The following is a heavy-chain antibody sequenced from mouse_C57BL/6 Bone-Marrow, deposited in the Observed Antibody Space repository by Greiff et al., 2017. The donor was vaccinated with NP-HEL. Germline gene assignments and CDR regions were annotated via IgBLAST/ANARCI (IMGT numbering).Heavy chain of an antibody. V-gene: IGHV14-4*01. D-gene: IGHD1-1*01. J-gene: IGHJ1*03. CDR3: TTVFFTTVVAYWYFDV. CDR2: IDPENGDT. CDR1: GFNIKDDY. Sequence: VQLQQSGAELVRPGASVKLSCTASGFNIKDDYMHWVKQRPEQGLEWIGWIDPENGDTEYASKFQGKATITADTSSNTAYLQLSSLTSEDTAVYYCTTVFFTTVVAYWYFDVWGTGTTVTVSS.